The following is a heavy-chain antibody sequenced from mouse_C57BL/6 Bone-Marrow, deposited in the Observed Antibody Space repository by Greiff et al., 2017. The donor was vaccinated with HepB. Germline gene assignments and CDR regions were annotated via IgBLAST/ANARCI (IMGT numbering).Heavy chain of an antibody. D-gene: IGHD2-2*01. CDR1: GFTFSSYA. CDR3: ARERGLSPRIAY. V-gene: IGHV5-4*01. J-gene: IGHJ3*01. CDR2: ISDGGSYT. Sequence: EVMLVESGGGLVKPGGSLKLSCAASGFTFSSYAMSWVRQTPEKRLEWIATISDGGSYTYYPDNVKGRFTISRDNAKNNLYLQMSHLKSEDTAMYYCARERGLSPRIAYWGQGTLVTVSA.